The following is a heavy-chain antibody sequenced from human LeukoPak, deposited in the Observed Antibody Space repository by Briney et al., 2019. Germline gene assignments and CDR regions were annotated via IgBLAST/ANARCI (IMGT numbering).Heavy chain of an antibody. D-gene: IGHD3-3*01. V-gene: IGHV3-20*04. CDR1: GFTFDDYG. Sequence: GGFLRLSCAASGFTFDDYGMSWVRQAPGKGLEWVSGINWNGGSTGYADSVKGRFTISRDNAKNSLYLQMNSLRAEDTALYYCARDLSRHTIFGPGPTPFDYWGQGTLVTVSS. CDR3: ARDLSRHTIFGPGPTPFDY. CDR2: INWNGGST. J-gene: IGHJ4*02.